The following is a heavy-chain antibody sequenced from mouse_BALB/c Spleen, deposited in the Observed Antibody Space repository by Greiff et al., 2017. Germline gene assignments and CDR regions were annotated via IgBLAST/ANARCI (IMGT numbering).Heavy chain of an antibody. V-gene: IGHV1-69*02. Sequence: QPQQPGAELVRPGASVKLSCKASGYTFTSYWINWVKQRPGQGREWIGNIYPSDSYTNYNQKFKDKATLTVDKSSSTAYMQLSSPTSEDSAVYYCTRSYDSSGFAYWGQGTLVTVSA. D-gene: IGHD1-1*01. CDR1: GYTFTSYW. J-gene: IGHJ3*01. CDR3: TRSYDSSGFAY. CDR2: IYPSDSYT.